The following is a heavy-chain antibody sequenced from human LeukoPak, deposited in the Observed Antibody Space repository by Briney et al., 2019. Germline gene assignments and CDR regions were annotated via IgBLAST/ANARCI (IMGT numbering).Heavy chain of an antibody. D-gene: IGHD3-22*01. J-gene: IGHJ3*02. CDR3: AKEYYDSSGYYLDAFDI. Sequence: GGSLRLSCAASGFTFSSYGMHWVRQAPGKGLEWVAVISYDGSIKYYADSVKGRFTISRDNSKNTLYLQMNSLRAEDTAVYYCAKEYYDSSGYYLDAFDIWGQGTMVTVSS. CDR2: ISYDGSIK. CDR1: GFTFSSYG. V-gene: IGHV3-30*18.